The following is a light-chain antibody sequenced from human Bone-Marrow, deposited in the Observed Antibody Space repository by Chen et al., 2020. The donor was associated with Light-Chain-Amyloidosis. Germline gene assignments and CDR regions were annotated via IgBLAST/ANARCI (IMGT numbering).Light chain of an antibody. CDR1: DFDIGSNP. CDR2: GQN. J-gene: IGLJ2*01. Sequence: QSMLTQPPSASGTPGQRLSISCSGSDFDIGSNPVSWFQHVPETAPKLLIYGQNLRPAGVPDRFSGSKSGTSASLAISGLQSEDEATYFCAVWDDALTGWIFGGGTKLTVL. CDR3: AVWDDALTGWI. V-gene: IGLV1-44*01.